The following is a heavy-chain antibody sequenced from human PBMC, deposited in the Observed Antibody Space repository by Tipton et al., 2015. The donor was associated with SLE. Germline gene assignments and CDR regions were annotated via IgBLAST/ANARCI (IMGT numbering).Heavy chain of an antibody. CDR1: GFIFNDYT. CDR3: IRGQSSSWYPLMY. V-gene: IGHV3-43*01. J-gene: IGHJ4*02. CDR2: ISWDGDST. D-gene: IGHD6-19*01. Sequence: GSLRLSCAVSGFIFNDYTMHWVRQAPGKGLEWVSVISWDGDSTYYAESVKGRFTISRDNSKNSLFLQMNGLRSEDTALYYCIRGQSSSWYPLMYWGQGTLVTVSS.